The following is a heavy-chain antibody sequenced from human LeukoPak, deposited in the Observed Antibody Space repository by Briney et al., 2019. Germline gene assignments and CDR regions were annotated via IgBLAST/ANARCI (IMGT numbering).Heavy chain of an antibody. J-gene: IGHJ4*02. D-gene: IGHD3-16*01. Sequence: PGGSLRLSCAASGFTFSNYWTSWVRQAPGKGLEWVANIKHDGREKFYVDSVKGRFTISRDNAKNSLYLQMNSLRVEDTAVYYCATERAGGSVTAGLDYWGQGTLVTVSS. CDR3: ATERAGGSVTAGLDY. CDR1: GFTFSNYW. V-gene: IGHV3-7*01. CDR2: IKHDGREK.